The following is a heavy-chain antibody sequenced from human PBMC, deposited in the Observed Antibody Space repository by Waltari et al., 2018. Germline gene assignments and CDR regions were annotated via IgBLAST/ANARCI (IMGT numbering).Heavy chain of an antibody. CDR2: IYYSWTT. J-gene: IGHJ1*01. Sequence: QLELQESGPGLVKPSETLSLTCSVSGGSIRRRGYYWVWIRQPPGKGLEWIGSIYYSWTTYYNPSLNSRLTISVDTSKNQFSLKLTSVSAADTAMYFCARQSYYDESGHDWGQGTLVTVSS. CDR1: GGSIRRRGYY. D-gene: IGHD3-22*01. CDR3: ARQSYYDESGHD. V-gene: IGHV4-39*01.